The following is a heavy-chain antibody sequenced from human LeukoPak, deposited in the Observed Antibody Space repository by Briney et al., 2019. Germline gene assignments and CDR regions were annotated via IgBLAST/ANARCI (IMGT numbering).Heavy chain of an antibody. CDR3: ARGGSATVTDY. D-gene: IGHD4-17*01. CDR2: IYYSGST. Sequence: SETLSLTCTVSGGSISSGGYYWSWIRQHPWTGLEWIGYIYYSGSTYYNPSLKSRVTISVDTSKNQFSLKLSSVTAADTAVYYCARGGSATVTDYWGQGTLVTVSS. V-gene: IGHV4-31*03. J-gene: IGHJ4*02. CDR1: GGSISSGGYY.